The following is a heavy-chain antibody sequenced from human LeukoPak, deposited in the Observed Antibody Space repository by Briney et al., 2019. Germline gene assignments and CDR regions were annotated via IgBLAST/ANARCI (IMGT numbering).Heavy chain of an antibody. CDR3: ARISHPLTVPRGAAFDI. J-gene: IGHJ3*02. CDR1: GFTFSSYA. V-gene: IGHV3-30-3*01. Sequence: GGALSLSCVASGFTFSSYAMHWVRQAPGKGLEWGAVISYDVSNKYYADSVKGRFTISRDNSKNTRYLQMNSLRAEDTAVYYCARISHPLTVPRGAAFDIWGKGKMVTVSS. D-gene: IGHD4-17*01. CDR2: ISYDVSNK.